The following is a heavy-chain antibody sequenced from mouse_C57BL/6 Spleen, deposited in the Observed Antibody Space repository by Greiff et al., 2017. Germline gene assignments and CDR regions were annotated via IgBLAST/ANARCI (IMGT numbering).Heavy chain of an antibody. CDR1: GYSFTDYN. D-gene: IGHD2-4*01. Sequence: VQLKQSGPELVKPGASVKISCKASGYSFTDYNMNWVKQSNGKSLEWIGVINPNYGTNSYNQKFKGKATLTVDQSSSTADMQLNSLTSEDSAVYYCAPYDYDEVVFAYWGQGTLVTVSA. V-gene: IGHV1-39*01. J-gene: IGHJ3*01. CDR3: APYDYDEVVFAY. CDR2: INPNYGTN.